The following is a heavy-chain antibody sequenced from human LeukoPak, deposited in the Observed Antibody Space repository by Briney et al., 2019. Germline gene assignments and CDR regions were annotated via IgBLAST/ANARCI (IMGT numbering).Heavy chain of an antibody. V-gene: IGHV4-34*01. CDR2: INHSESS. CDR3: ARHAISLDAFDI. J-gene: IGHJ3*02. D-gene: IGHD2-21*01. Sequence: SETLSLTCAVYGGSFSNYFWTWIRQPPGKGLEWIGEINHSESSNYNPSLKSRVTISVDTSKNQFSLKVNSVTAADTAVYYCARHAISLDAFDIWGQGTMVTVSS. CDR1: GGSFSNYF.